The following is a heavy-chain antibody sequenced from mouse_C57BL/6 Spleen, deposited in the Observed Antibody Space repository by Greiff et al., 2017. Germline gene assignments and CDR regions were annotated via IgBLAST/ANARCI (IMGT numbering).Heavy chain of an antibody. CDR3: ARDGYYPYYFDY. D-gene: IGHD2-3*01. J-gene: IGHJ2*01. Sequence: VQLQQSGPELVKPGASVKISCTASGYAFSSSWMNWVKQRPGKGLEWIGRIYPGDGDTNYNGKFKGKATLTADKSSSTAYMQLSSLTSEDSAVYFCARDGYYPYYFDYWGQGTTLTVSS. CDR2: IYPGDGDT. CDR1: GYAFSSSW. V-gene: IGHV1-82*01.